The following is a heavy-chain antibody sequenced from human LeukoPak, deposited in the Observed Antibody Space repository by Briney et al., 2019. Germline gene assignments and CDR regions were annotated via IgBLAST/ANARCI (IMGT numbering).Heavy chain of an antibody. Sequence: ASVKVSCKAPGYTFTSYGISWVRQAPGQGLEWMGWISAYNGNTNYAQKLQGRVTMTTDTSTSTAYMELRSLRSDDTAVYYCARGARIAVAGVLGYFDYWGQGTLVTVSS. CDR2: ISAYNGNT. D-gene: IGHD6-19*01. CDR1: GYTFTSYG. V-gene: IGHV1-18*01. J-gene: IGHJ4*02. CDR3: ARGARIAVAGVLGYFDY.